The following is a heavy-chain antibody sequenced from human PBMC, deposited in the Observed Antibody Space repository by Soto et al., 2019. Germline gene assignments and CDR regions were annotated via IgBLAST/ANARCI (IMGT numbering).Heavy chain of an antibody. V-gene: IGHV5-10-1*01. D-gene: IGHD3-22*01. CDR1: EYRFAGYW. CDR3: ARQIYDSDTGPNFQYYFDS. Sequence: PGESLKNSWQGSEYRFAGYWITLVSPKPGKGLDWMGRIDPSDSQTYYSPSFRGHVTISVTKSITTVFLQWSSLRASDTAMYYCARQIYDSDTGPNFQYYFDSWGQGTPVNVSS. CDR2: IDPSDSQT. J-gene: IGHJ4*02.